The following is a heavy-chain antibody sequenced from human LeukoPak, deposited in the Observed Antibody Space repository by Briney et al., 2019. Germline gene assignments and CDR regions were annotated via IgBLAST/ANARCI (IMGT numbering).Heavy chain of an antibody. CDR1: GGSISSYY. V-gene: IGHV4-59*01. Sequence: PSETLSLTCTVSGGSISSYYWSWIRQPPGKGLEWIGYIYYSGSTNYNPSLKSRVTISVDTSKNQFSLKLSSVTAADTAVYYCAREGIAAARNAFDIWGQGTMVTVSS. CDR2: IYYSGST. CDR3: AREGIAAARNAFDI. J-gene: IGHJ3*02. D-gene: IGHD6-13*01.